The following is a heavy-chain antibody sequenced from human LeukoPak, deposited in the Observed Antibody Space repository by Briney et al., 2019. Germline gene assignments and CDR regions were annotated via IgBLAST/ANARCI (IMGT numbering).Heavy chain of an antibody. Sequence: SETLSLTCTVSGGSISSYYWSWIRQPPGKGLEWIGYIYTSGSTNYNPSLKSRVTISVDTSKNQFSLKLSSVTAADTAVYYCARRVAYRPPYYYYYMDVWGKGTTVTVS. CDR2: IYTSGST. D-gene: IGHD4-11*01. V-gene: IGHV4-4*09. CDR3: ARRVAYRPPYYYYYMDV. J-gene: IGHJ6*03. CDR1: GGSISSYY.